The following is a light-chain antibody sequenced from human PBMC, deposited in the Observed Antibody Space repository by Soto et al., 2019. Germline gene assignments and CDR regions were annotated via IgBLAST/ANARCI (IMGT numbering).Light chain of an antibody. J-gene: IGKJ4*01. Sequence: DIQMTQSPSSLSASVGDRVTITCQASHDIRNYLNWYQQKPGQAPKLLIYDVFNLEPGVPSRFSGSGFGTDFTFSISSLQPEDFATYYCQQYDHLPLTVGGGTKVDSK. CDR2: DVF. CDR1: HDIRNY. CDR3: QQYDHLPLT. V-gene: IGKV1-33*01.